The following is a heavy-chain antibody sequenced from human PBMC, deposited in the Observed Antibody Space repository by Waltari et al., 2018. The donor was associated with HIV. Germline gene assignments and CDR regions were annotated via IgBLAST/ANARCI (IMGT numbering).Heavy chain of an antibody. CDR1: KLNLETYA. CDR2: ISANAGRA. D-gene: IGHD6-19*01. CDR3: AKHSSGWYRGHYPIDV. Sequence: EVHLLESGGGFIQPGGSLRLPCAAFKLNLETYAIPWVRRAPGKGLEWVEIISANAGRAYYADSLEGRFTVSRENSNNTIYLQMNNLTAEDTAVYYCAKHSSGWYRGHYPIDVWGQGTTVTVSS. J-gene: IGHJ6*02. V-gene: IGHV3-23*01.